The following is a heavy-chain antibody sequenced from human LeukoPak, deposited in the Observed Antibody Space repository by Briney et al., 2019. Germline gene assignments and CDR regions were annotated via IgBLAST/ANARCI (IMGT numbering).Heavy chain of an antibody. J-gene: IGHJ6*03. CDR1: GFTFSSYE. Sequence: PGGSLRLSCAASGFTFSSYEMNWVRQAPGKGLEWVSYISSSGSTIYYADSVKGRFTISRDNAKNSLYLQMNSLRAEDTAVYYCARVGCSGGSCYMDVWGKGTTVTVSS. CDR2: ISSSGSTI. D-gene: IGHD2-15*01. CDR3: ARVGCSGGSCYMDV. V-gene: IGHV3-48*03.